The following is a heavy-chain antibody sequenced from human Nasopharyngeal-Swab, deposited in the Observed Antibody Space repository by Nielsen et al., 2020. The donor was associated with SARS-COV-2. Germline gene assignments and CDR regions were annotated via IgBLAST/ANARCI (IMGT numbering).Heavy chain of an antibody. D-gene: IGHD3-10*01. CDR3: AREALLLWFGAAFDY. CDR1: GFTFSSYW. J-gene: IGHJ4*02. Sequence: GGSLRLFCAASGFTFSSYWMSWVRQAPGKGLEWVANIKQDGSEKYYVDSVKGRFTISRDNAKNSLYLQMNSLRAEDTAVYYCAREALLLWFGAAFDYWGQGTLVTVSS. CDR2: IKQDGSEK. V-gene: IGHV3-7*04.